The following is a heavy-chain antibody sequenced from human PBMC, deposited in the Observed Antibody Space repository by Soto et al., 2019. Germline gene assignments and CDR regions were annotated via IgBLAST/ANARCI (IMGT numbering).Heavy chain of an antibody. J-gene: IGHJ4*02. CDR3: ARLARGYDFDY. CDR1: SYPFDTYA. D-gene: IGHD2-15*01. V-gene: IGHV1-18*01. Sequence: QVQLVQSGPEVKKVGASVQVSCQSSSYPFDTYAVGWIRLAPGQGLEWMGWINPDNGRTNYAQTLLGRVTMTTPTSTNTVYMELRNLKSDDTAIYYCARLARGYDFDYWGQGTLVSVSS. CDR2: INPDNGRT.